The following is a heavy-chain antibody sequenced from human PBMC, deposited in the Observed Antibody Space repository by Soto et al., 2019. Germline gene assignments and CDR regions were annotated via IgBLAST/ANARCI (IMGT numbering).Heavy chain of an antibody. Sequence: VRVSGKPSVGTFSSYVISGVRRAPGQGLEWMGGIIPIFGTANYAQKFQGRVTITADESTSTAYMELSSLRSEDTAVYYCARDYTTPSYALDYWGQGTLVTVSS. V-gene: IGHV1-69*13. J-gene: IGHJ4*02. CDR1: VGTFSSYV. CDR2: IIPIFGTA. D-gene: IGHD2-2*01. CDR3: ARDYTTPSYALDY.